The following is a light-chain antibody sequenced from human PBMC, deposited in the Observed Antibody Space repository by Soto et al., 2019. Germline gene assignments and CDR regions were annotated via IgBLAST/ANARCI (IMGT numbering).Light chain of an antibody. CDR3: SSFAGSNNFPYV. CDR1: SSDVGAYDY. Sequence: QSALTQPPSASGSPGQSVTISCTGTSSDVGAYDYVSWYQQHPGKAPKLMIYEINKRPSGVPNRFSGSKSGNTASLTVSGLQAEDEADYYCSSFAGSNNFPYVFGNGTKV. J-gene: IGLJ1*01. CDR2: EIN. V-gene: IGLV2-8*01.